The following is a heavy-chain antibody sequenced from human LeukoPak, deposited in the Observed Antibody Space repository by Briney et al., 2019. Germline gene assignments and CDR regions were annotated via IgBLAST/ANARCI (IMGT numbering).Heavy chain of an antibody. J-gene: IGHJ4*02. Sequence: PETLSLTCTVSGYSISSGYYWSWIRQPPGKGLEWIGEINHSGSTNYNPSLKSRVTISVDTSKNQFSLKLSSVTAADTAVYYCAREAMVRGVIMGVDYWGQGTLVTVSS. CDR2: INHSGST. V-gene: IGHV4-38-2*02. CDR3: AREAMVRGVIMGVDY. D-gene: IGHD3-10*01. CDR1: GYSISSGYY.